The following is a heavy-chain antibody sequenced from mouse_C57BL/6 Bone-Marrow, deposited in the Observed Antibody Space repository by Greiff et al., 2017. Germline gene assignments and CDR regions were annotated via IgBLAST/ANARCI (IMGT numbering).Heavy chain of an antibody. D-gene: IGHD3-2*02. CDR2: IHPNSGST. Sequence: QVQLQQPGAELVKPGASVKLSCKASGYTFTSYWMHWVKQRPGQGLEWIGMIHPNSGSTNYNEKFKSKDTLTVDKSSSTAYMPLSSLTSEDSAVYYCARELRRGSFDYWGQGTTLTVSS. CDR3: ARELRRGSFDY. CDR1: GYTFTSYW. J-gene: IGHJ2*01. V-gene: IGHV1-64*01.